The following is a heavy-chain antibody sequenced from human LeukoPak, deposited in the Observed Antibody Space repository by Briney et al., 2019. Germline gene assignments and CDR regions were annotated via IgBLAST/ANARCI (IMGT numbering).Heavy chain of an antibody. V-gene: IGHV3-7*01. Sequence: QPGGSLRLSCAASGFTFISYWMSWFRQAPGKGLEWVATIKQDGSKKYYVDSVKGRFTISRDNAKNSLYLQMNSLRAEDTAVYYCARSSGTFWSYYFPLDFWGQGTLVTVSS. D-gene: IGHD3-3*01. J-gene: IGHJ4*02. CDR2: IKQDGSKK. CDR1: GFTFISYW. CDR3: ARSSGTFWSYYFPLDF.